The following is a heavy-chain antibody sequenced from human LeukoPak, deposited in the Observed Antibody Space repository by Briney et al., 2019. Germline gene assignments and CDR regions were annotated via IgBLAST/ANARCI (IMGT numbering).Heavy chain of an antibody. J-gene: IGHJ6*02. CDR3: ARARVIGDIVATDYYYYYGMDV. D-gene: IGHD5-12*01. Sequence: GGSLRLSCAASGFTVSSNYMSWVRQAPGKGLEWVSVIYSGGSTYYADSVKGRFTISRGNSKNTLYLQMNSLRAEDTAVYYCARARVIGDIVATDYYYYYGMDVWGQGTTVTVSS. CDR1: GFTVSSNY. CDR2: IYSGGST. V-gene: IGHV3-53*01.